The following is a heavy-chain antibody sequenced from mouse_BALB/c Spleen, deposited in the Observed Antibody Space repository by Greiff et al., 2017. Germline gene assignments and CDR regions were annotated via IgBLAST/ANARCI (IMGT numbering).Heavy chain of an antibody. J-gene: IGHJ4*01. D-gene: IGHD2-14*01. V-gene: IGHV3-2*02. Sequence: EVKLMESGPGLVKPSQSLSLTCTVTGYSITSDYAWNWIRQFPGNKLEWMGYISYSGSTSYNPSLKSRISITRDTSKNQFFLQLNSVTTEDTATYYCARRAYYRYGGGYAMGYWGQGTSVTVSS. CDR1: GYSITSDYA. CDR2: ISYSGST. CDR3: ARRAYYRYGGGYAMGY.